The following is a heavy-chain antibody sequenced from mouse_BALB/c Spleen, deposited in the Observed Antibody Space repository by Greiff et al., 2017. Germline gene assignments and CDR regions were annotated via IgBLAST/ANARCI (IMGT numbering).Heavy chain of an antibody. Sequence: VQRVESGPGLVAPSQSLSITCTVSGFSLTSYGVHWVREPPGKGLEWLGVIWAGGSTNYNSALMSRLSISKDNSKSQVFLKMNSLQTDDTAMYYCARDGSSYGFAYWGQGTLVTVSA. CDR2: IWAGGST. J-gene: IGHJ3*01. CDR1: GFSLTSYG. V-gene: IGHV2-9*02. CDR3: ARDGSSYGFAY. D-gene: IGHD1-1*01.